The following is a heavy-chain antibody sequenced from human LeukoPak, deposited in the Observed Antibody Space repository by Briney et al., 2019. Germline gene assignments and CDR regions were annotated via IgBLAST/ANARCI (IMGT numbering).Heavy chain of an antibody. J-gene: IGHJ1*01. CDR1: GGSISSGGYS. V-gene: IGHV4-30-2*01. CDR2: IYHSGST. Sequence: SETLSLTCAVSGGSISSGGYSWSWIRQPPGKGLEWIGYIYHSGSTYYNPSLKSRVTISVDRSKNQFSLKLSSVTAADTAVYYCARMNGICSSTSCYRGYFQHWGQGTLVTVSS. D-gene: IGHD2-2*02. CDR3: ARMNGICSSTSCYRGYFQH.